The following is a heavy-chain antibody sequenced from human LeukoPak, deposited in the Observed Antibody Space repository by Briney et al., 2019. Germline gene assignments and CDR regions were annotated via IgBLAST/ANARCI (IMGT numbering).Heavy chain of an antibody. J-gene: IGHJ3*02. CDR3: ASVTSPNDAFDI. D-gene: IGHD1-14*01. CDR2: INHSGST. Sequence: PSETLSLTCAVYGGSFSGYYWSWIRQTPGKGLEWIGEINHSGSTNYNPSLKSRVTISVDTSKNQFSLKLSSVTAADTAVYYCASVTSPNDAFDIWGQGTMVTVSS. CDR1: GGSFSGYY. V-gene: IGHV4-34*01.